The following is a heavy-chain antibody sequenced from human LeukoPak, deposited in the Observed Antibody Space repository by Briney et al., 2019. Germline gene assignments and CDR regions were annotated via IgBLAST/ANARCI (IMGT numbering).Heavy chain of an antibody. CDR2: IYYSGST. CDR1: SDSFSRRTSY. D-gene: IGHD5-12*01. V-gene: IGHV4-39*07. CDR3: ARGYSGEPLGY. Sequence: RASETLSLTCTASSDSFSRRTSYWGWLRQPPGKGLEWIGSIYYSGSTYYNPSLKSRVTISVDTSKNQFSLKLSSVTAADTAVYYCARGYSGEPLGYWGQGTLVTVSS. J-gene: IGHJ4*02.